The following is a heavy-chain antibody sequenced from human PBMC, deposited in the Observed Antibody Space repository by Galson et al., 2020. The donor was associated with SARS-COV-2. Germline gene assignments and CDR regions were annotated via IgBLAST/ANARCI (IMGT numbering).Heavy chain of an antibody. CDR1: GFTFSSYA. J-gene: IGHJ4*02. CDR3: AKETWGRYSSSWYVEY. CDR2: ISGSGGST. D-gene: IGHD6-13*01. V-gene: IGHV3-23*01. Sequence: GGSLRLSCAASGFTFSSYAMSWVRQAPGKGLEWVSAISGSGGSTYYADSVKGRFTISRDHSKNTLYLQMNSLRAEDTAVYYCAKETWGRYSSSWYVEYWGQGTLVTVSS.